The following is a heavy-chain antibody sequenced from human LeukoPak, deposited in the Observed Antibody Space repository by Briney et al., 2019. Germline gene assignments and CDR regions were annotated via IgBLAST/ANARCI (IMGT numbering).Heavy chain of an antibody. V-gene: IGHV3-30*02. CDR3: AKGRGYEAQSSYYYMDV. D-gene: IGHD5-12*01. Sequence: GGSLRLSCAASGFTFSSYGMHWVRQAPGKGLEWVAFIRYDGSNKYYADSVKGRFTISRDNSKNTLYLHVNSLRPEDTAVYYCAKGRGYEAQSSYYYMDVGGKGTPVT. CDR1: GFTFSSYG. J-gene: IGHJ6*03. CDR2: IRYDGSNK.